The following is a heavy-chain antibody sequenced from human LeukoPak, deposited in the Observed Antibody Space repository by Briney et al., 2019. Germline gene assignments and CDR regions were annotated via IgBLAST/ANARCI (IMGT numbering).Heavy chain of an antibody. J-gene: IGHJ4*02. CDR1: GYSISSGYY. D-gene: IGHD3-22*01. Sequence: SETLSLTCTVSGYSISSGYYWGWIRQPPGTGLEWYGSIYHSGSTYYKQSLKSRVTISVATSKNQFSRKLSSVTAADTAVYYCARVKWLKTMYYYDSSGYYKEYYFDYGGQGTLVTVP. CDR2: IYHSGST. CDR3: ARVKWLKTMYYYDSSGYYKEYYFDY. V-gene: IGHV4-38-2*02.